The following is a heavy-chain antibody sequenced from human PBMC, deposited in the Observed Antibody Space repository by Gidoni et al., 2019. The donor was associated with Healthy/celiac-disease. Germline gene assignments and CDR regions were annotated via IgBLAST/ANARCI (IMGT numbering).Heavy chain of an antibody. CDR2: ISSSGITL. V-gene: IGHV3-11*01. J-gene: IGHJ4*02. CDR3: ASRGSVYDLVRDY. Sequence: QVQLVESGGGLVKPGGSLRLSCAASGFTCSDYYMSWIRQAPGKGLEWVSYISSSGITLYYADSVKGRFTISRDNAKNSLYLQMNSLRAEDTAVYYCASRGSVYDLVRDYWGQGTLVTVSS. D-gene: IGHD5-12*01. CDR1: GFTCSDYY.